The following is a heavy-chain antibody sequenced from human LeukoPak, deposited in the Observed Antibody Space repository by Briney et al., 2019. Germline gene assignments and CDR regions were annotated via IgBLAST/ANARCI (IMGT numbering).Heavy chain of an antibody. V-gene: IGHV1-2*02. Sequence: ASVKVSCKASGYTFTGYYMHWVRQAPGQGLEWMGWINPNSGGTNYAQKLQGRVTMTTDTSTSTAYMELRSLRFDDTAVYYCARDRAQWLVDAFDIWGQGTMVTVSS. CDR3: ARDRAQWLVDAFDI. CDR1: GYTFTGYY. J-gene: IGHJ3*02. CDR2: INPNSGGT. D-gene: IGHD6-19*01.